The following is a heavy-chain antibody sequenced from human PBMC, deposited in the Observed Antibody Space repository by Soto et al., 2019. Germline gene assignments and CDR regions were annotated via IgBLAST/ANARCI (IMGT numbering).Heavy chain of an antibody. Sequence: SVKVSCKASGGTFSSYAISWVRQAPGQGLEWMGGIIPIFGTANYAQKFQGRVTITADESTSTAYMELSSLRSEDTAVDYCARVPHYGDYVGGWFDPWGQGTLVTVAS. J-gene: IGHJ5*02. CDR2: IIPIFGTA. CDR3: ARVPHYGDYVGGWFDP. CDR1: GGTFSSYA. V-gene: IGHV1-69*13. D-gene: IGHD4-17*01.